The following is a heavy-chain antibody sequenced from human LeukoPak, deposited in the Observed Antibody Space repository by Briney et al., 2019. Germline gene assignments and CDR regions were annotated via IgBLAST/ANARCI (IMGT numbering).Heavy chain of an antibody. D-gene: IGHD6-13*01. Sequence: GGSLRLSCAASGFAFDDYAMHWVRQTPGKGLEWVSHISWNSATIEYADSVKGRFTISRDNAKNSLYLQMNSLRAEDTALYYCVKEVGAAVGRSSFDYWGQGALVTVSS. V-gene: IGHV3-9*01. J-gene: IGHJ4*02. CDR1: GFAFDDYA. CDR2: ISWNSATI. CDR3: VKEVGAAVGRSSFDY.